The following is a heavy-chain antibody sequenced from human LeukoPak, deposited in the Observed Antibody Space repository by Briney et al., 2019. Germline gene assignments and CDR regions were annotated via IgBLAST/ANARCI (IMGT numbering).Heavy chain of an antibody. Sequence: GRSLRLSCAASGFTINSYAMHWVRQAPGKGLEWVAAISNDGNKKYYADSVKGRFTISRDNPKNTLFLQMNSLRAEDTAVYYCAKEGWDKSYWYGRIDYWGQGTLVTVSS. J-gene: IGHJ4*02. CDR3: AKEGWDKSYWYGRIDY. D-gene: IGHD2-8*02. CDR1: GFTINSYA. CDR2: ISNDGNKK. V-gene: IGHV3-30*04.